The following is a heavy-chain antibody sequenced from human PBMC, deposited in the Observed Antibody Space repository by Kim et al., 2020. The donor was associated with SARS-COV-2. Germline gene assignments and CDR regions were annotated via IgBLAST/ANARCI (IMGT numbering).Heavy chain of an antibody. Sequence: RVTISVDTSKNQFSLKLSSVTAADSAVYYCARHAPRITMVRGVLDAFDIWGQGTMVTVSS. D-gene: IGHD3-10*01. CDR3: ARHAPRITMVRGVLDAFDI. V-gene: IGHV4-39*01. J-gene: IGHJ3*02.